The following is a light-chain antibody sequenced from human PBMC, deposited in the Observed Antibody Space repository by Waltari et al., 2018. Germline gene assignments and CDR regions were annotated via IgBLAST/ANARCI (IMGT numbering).Light chain of an antibody. CDR1: ESISRR. Sequence: DIQMTQSPSTLSASVGDSVTITCRASESISRRLAWYQQRPGEAPKLLIYWASNLESGAPSRFSGSGSGTEFTLTISSLQTDDFATYYCQQYHTSWTFGQGP. CDR2: WAS. V-gene: IGKV1-5*03. J-gene: IGKJ1*01. CDR3: QQYHTSWT.